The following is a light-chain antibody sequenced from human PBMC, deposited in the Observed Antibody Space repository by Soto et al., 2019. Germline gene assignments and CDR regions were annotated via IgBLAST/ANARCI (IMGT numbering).Light chain of an antibody. J-gene: IGLJ1*01. CDR3: NSYTTSSTFV. CDR1: SSDVGTYTS. CDR2: EVT. V-gene: IGLV2-14*01. Sequence: QSALTQPASVSGSPGQSITISCTGTSSDVGTYTSVSWYQQHPGKAPKLMIYEVTNRPSGVSNRFSGSKSGNTASLTISGLQVEDEADYYCNSYTTSSTFVFGTGTKLTVL.